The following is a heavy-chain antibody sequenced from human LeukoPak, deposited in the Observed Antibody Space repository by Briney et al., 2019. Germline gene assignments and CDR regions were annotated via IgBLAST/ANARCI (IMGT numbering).Heavy chain of an antibody. CDR1: GFTFSGYE. Sequence: GGSLRLSCAASGFTFSGYEMNWVRQAPGKGLEWVSYISSSGSTIYYADSVKGRFTVSRDNAKNSLYLQMSSLRVEDAAVYYCARDAVSPPVFDIWGQGTMVTVSS. J-gene: IGHJ3*02. CDR2: ISSSGSTI. CDR3: ARDAVSPPVFDI. V-gene: IGHV3-48*03.